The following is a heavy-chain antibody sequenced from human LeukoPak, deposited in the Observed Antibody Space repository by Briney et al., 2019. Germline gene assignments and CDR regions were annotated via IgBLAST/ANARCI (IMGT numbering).Heavy chain of an antibody. J-gene: IGHJ4*02. V-gene: IGHV3-48*01. CDR2: ISGRSDTI. Sequence: GGSLRLSCAASGFTFSSYNMNWVRQAPGKGLEWVSYISGRSDTIYYADSVKGRFIISRDNARNSLSLQMDSLRVEDAAVYYCVRAPVDTAMVTVLDYWGQGTLVTVSS. CDR3: VRAPVDTAMVTVLDY. CDR1: GFTFSSYN. D-gene: IGHD5-18*01.